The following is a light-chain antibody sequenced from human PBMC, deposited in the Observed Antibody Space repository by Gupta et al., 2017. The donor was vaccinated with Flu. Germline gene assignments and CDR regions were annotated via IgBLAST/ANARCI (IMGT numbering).Light chain of an antibody. Sequence: SYVLTRPPSVSVAPGKTARITCGGDDIESKSVHWCQQKPGQAPVLVVYDDSDRPSGIPERFSGSNSGNTATLTISRVEAGDEADYYCQVWDTSSDHVVFGGGTKLTVL. J-gene: IGLJ2*01. V-gene: IGLV3-21*03. CDR1: DIESKS. CDR3: QVWDTSSDHVV. CDR2: DDS.